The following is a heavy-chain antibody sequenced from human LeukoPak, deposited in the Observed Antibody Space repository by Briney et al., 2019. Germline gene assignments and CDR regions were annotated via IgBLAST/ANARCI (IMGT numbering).Heavy chain of an antibody. CDR2: INPSGGTT. D-gene: IGHD4-17*01. CDR1: GGTFSSYA. J-gene: IGHJ4*02. V-gene: IGHV1-46*01. CDR3: ARGTGLGGDYVSN. Sequence: ASVKVSCKASGGTFSSYAISWVRQAPGQGLEWMGVINPSGGTTSYAQKFQARVTMTRDTSTSTVYMELSSLRSEDTAVYYCARGTGLGGDYVSNWGQGTLVTVSS.